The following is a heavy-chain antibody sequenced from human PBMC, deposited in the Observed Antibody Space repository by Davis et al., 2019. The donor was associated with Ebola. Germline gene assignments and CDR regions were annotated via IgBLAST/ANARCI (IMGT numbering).Heavy chain of an antibody. Sequence: AASLKVSCKASGYTFTSHGISWVRQAPGQRLEWMGWISSYNGNTNYAKKLQGRVTMTTDTSTSTAYMELRSLRSDDTAVYFCATEDNMMVRGVTYYYGMDVWGKGTTVTGSS. D-gene: IGHD3-10*01. J-gene: IGHJ6*04. V-gene: IGHV1-18*01. CDR3: ATEDNMMVRGVTYYYGMDV. CDR2: ISSYNGNT. CDR1: GYTFTSHG.